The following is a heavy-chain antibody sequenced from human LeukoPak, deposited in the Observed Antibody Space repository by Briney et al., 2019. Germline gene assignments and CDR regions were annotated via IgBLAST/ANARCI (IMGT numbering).Heavy chain of an antibody. CDR2: ISSSGSTI. J-gene: IGHJ4*02. D-gene: IGHD4-23*01. CDR1: GFTFSSYE. Sequence: SGGSLRLSCAASGFTFSSYEMNWVRQAPGKGLEWVSYISSSGSTIYYADSVKGRFTISRDNAKNSLYLQMNILRAEDTAVYYCARDYGGSSPFDYWGQGTLVTVSS. CDR3: ARDYGGSSPFDY. V-gene: IGHV3-48*03.